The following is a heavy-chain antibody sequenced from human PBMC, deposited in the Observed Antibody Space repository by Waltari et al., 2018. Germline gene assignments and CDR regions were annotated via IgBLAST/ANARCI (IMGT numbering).Heavy chain of an antibody. CDR1: GFTFSSYG. D-gene: IGHD5-12*01. CDR2: PRYDRRNK. J-gene: IGHJ4*02. Sequence: QVQLVESGGGVVQPGGSLRLSCAASGFTFSSYGMHWVRQAPGKGLAWVGLPRYDRRNKYYADSVKARFTSSRDKSTNTLYLHLYSLRAEETAVDYCASSPGGSRGYDSDYWGQGLLVSVSS. V-gene: IGHV3-30*02. CDR3: ASSPGGSRGYDSDY.